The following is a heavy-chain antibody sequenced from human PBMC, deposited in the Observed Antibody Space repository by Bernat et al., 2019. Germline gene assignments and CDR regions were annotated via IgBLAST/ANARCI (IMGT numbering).Heavy chain of an antibody. CDR1: GFTFSSYG. J-gene: IGHJ1*01. CDR3: AKGAFFGSSWYSVAEYFQH. Sequence: QVQLVESGGGVVQPGRSLRLSCAASGFTFSSYGMHWVRQAPGKGLEWVAVISYDGRNKYYADSVKGRFTISRDNSKNTLYLQMNSLRAEDTAVYYCAKGAFFGSSWYSVAEYFQHWGQGTLVTVSS. D-gene: IGHD6-13*01. V-gene: IGHV3-30*18. CDR2: ISYDGRNK.